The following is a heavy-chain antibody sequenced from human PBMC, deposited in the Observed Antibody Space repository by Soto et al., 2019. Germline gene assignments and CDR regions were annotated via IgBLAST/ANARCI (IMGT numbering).Heavy chain of an antibody. CDR3: AKEYSTSFDY. J-gene: IGHJ4*02. CDR2: ISAGGSNT. V-gene: IGHV3-23*01. Sequence: GGSLRLSCTASGFTLGDYAMNWVRQAPGKGLEWVSAISAGGSNTNYADSVKGRFTISSDNSKNTLYLQMNGLRADDTAVYYCAKEYSTSFDYWGQGTPVTVSS. CDR1: GFTLGDYA. D-gene: IGHD6-6*01.